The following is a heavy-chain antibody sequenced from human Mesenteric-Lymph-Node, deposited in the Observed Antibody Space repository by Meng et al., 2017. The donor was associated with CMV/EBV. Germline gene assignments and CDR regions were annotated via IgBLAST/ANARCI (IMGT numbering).Heavy chain of an antibody. V-gene: IGHV4-61*02. Sequence: QVNLQESGPGLVKPSQTLSLTCAVSVGLISSGNNYWIWIRQPAGKGLEWIGRIYTTGSTSYNPSLKSRVTISVDTSKNQFSLTFRSVTAVDTAMYYCARASCSGGTCYDPVFYFDYWGRGTLVTVSS. CDR1: VGLISSGNNY. CDR3: ARASCSGGTCYDPVFYFDY. CDR2: IYTTGST. D-gene: IGHD2-15*01. J-gene: IGHJ4*02.